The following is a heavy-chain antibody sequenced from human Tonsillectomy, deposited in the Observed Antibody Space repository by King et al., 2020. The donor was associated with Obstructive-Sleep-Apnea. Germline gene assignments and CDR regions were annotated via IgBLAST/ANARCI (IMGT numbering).Heavy chain of an antibody. Sequence: VQLVESGGGLVQPGGSLRLSGAASRFTFSSYSMNWVRQAPGKGLEWVSYIISSSITIYYADSVKGRFTISRDNAKNSLYLQMNSLRAEDTAVYYCARDLPPANWGQGTLVTVSS. V-gene: IGHV3-48*01. CDR1: RFTFSSYS. CDR3: ARDLPPAN. CDR2: IISSSITI. J-gene: IGHJ4*02.